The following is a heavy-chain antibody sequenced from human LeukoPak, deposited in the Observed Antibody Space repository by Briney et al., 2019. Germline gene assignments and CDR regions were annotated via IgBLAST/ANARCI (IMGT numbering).Heavy chain of an antibody. CDR3: AKDYYDSSGYSPAGDH. CDR2: ISGSGGST. V-gene: IGHV3-23*01. D-gene: IGHD3-22*01. CDR1: GFTFSSYA. J-gene: IGHJ4*02. Sequence: PGGSLRLSCAASGFTFSSYAMSWVRQAPGKGLEWVSAISGSGGSTYYADSVKGRFTISRDNSKNTLYLQMNSLRAEDTAVYYCAKDYYDSSGYSPAGDHWGQGTLVTVSS.